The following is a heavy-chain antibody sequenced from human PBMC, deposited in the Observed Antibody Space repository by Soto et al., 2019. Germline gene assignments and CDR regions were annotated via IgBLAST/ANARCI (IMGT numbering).Heavy chain of an antibody. V-gene: IGHV3-23*01. CDR1: GFTFSSYA. CDR2: ISGSGGST. J-gene: IGHJ4*02. D-gene: IGHD1-26*01. CDR3: ARRGSGSYYDY. Sequence: EVQLLESGGGLVQPGGSLRLSCAASGFTFSSYAMRWVRQAPVKGLEWFSAISGSGGSTYYAESVKGRFTNTRDNSKNTLYLQMNSLRAEDTAVYYCARRGSGSYYDYWGQGTLVTVSS.